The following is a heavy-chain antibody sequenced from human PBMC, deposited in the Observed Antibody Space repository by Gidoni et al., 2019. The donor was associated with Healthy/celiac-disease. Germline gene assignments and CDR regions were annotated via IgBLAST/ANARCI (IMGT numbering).Heavy chain of an antibody. V-gene: IGHV1-46*01. D-gene: IGHD3-10*01. J-gene: IGHJ5*02. Sequence: QVQLVQSGAEVKKPGASVKVSCKASGYTFTSYYMHWVRQAPGQGLEWMGIINPSGGSTSYAQKFQGRVTMTRDTFTSTVYMELSSLRSEDTAVYYCARDLVPYGSGIGNWFDPWGQGTLVTVSS. CDR3: ARDLVPYGSGIGNWFDP. CDR2: INPSGGST. CDR1: GYTFTSYY.